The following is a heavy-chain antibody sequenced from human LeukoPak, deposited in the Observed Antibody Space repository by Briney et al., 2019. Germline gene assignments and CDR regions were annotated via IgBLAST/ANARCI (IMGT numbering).Heavy chain of an antibody. D-gene: IGHD1-1*01. Sequence: PGGSLRLSCAASGFTFSTYAMSWVRQAPGKGLEWVSAISRSGGSTYHADSVKGRFTISRDNSENTLYLQMNSLRAEDTAVYYCAKGARVGSGNYYFDYWGQGTLVTVSS. V-gene: IGHV3-23*01. CDR3: AKGARVGSGNYYFDY. CDR2: ISRSGGST. J-gene: IGHJ4*02. CDR1: GFTFSTYA.